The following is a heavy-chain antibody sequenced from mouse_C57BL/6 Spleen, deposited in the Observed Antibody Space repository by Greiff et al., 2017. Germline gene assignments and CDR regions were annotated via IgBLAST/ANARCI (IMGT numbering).Heavy chain of an antibody. CDR2: ISSGSSTI. J-gene: IGHJ3*01. Sequence: EVKLVESGGGLVKPGGSLKLSCAASGFTFSDYGMHWVRQAPEKGLEWVAYISSGSSTIYYADTVKGRFTISRDNAKNTLFLQMTSLRSEDTAMYYCAISYYSNSFAYWGQGTLVTVSA. CDR1: GFTFSDYG. V-gene: IGHV5-17*01. CDR3: AISYYSNSFAY. D-gene: IGHD2-5*01.